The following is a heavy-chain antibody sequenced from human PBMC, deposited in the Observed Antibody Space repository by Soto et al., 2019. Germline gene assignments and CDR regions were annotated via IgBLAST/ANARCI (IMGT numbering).Heavy chain of an antibody. J-gene: IGHJ4*02. CDR1: GGSISSGGYY. CDR2: IYYSGST. V-gene: IGHV4-31*03. CDR3: ARGKLSPTTVTTSGGYYFDY. Sequence: QVQLQESGPGLVKPSQTLSLTCTVSGGSISSGGYYWSWIRQHPGKGLEWIGYIYYSGSTYYNPSLKSRVTISVDTSKNQFSLKLSSVTAADTAVYYCARGKLSPTTVTTSGGYYFDYWGQGTLVTVSS. D-gene: IGHD4-17*01.